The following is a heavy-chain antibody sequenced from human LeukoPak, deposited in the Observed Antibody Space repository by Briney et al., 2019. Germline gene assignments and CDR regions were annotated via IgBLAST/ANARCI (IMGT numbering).Heavy chain of an antibody. Sequence: ASVKVSCKASGYTFTSYGISWVRQAPAQGLEWMGWMNPNSGNTGYAQKFQGRVTITRNTSISTAYMELSSLRSDDTAVYYCAREITGTTFYFDYWGQGTLVTVSS. V-gene: IGHV1-8*03. CDR3: AREITGTTFYFDY. J-gene: IGHJ4*02. CDR2: MNPNSGNT. D-gene: IGHD1-20*01. CDR1: GYTFTSYG.